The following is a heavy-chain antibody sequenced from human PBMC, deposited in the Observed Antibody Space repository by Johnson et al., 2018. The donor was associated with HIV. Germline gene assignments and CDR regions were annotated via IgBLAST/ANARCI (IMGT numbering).Heavy chain of an antibody. CDR1: GFTFDDYG. D-gene: IGHD6-6*01. J-gene: IGHJ3*02. CDR3: ARDRAPVYSSSSTPFDAFDI. CDR2: ISGSGGRT. V-gene: IGHV3-20*04. Sequence: VQLVESGGGVLRPGGSLRLSCAASGFTFDDYGMNWVRQAPGKGLEWVSCISGSGGRTYYADSVKGRFTISRDNSKNTLYLQITSLTTEDTAVYYCARDRAPVYSSSSTPFDAFDIWGQGTMVTVSS.